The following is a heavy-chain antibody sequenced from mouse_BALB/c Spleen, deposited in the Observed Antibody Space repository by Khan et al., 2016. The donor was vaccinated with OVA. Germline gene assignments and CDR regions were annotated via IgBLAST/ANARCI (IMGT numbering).Heavy chain of an antibody. D-gene: IGHD1-1*01. CDR1: GYTFTSYV. V-gene: IGHV1S136*01. Sequence: VQLKESGPELVKPGASVKMSCKASGYTFTSYVMHWVKQKPGLGLEWIGYIYPFNDDTKYNENFKGKATLTSDKSSSTAYMELSSLTSEDSVVYCCGPVGNYYVAFAYWGQGTLVTVSA. J-gene: IGHJ3*01. CDR2: IYPFNDDT. CDR3: GPVGNYYVAFAY.